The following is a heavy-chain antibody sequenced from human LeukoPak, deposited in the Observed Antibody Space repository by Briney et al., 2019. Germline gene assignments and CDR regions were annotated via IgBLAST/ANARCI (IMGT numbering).Heavy chain of an antibody. Sequence: GGSLRLSCAASGFTFSSYAMHWVRQAPGKGLEWVAVISYDGSNKYYADSVKGRFTISRDNAKNSLYLQMNSLRAEDTAVYYCAREKSGGNAAFDYWGQGTLVTVSS. CDR2: ISYDGSNK. D-gene: IGHD1-26*01. CDR3: AREKSGGNAAFDY. J-gene: IGHJ4*02. CDR1: GFTFSSYA. V-gene: IGHV3-30-3*01.